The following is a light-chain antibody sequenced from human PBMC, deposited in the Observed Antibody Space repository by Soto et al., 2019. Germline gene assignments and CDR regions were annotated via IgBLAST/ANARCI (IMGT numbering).Light chain of an antibody. CDR2: AAS. Sequence: DIQMTQSPSSLSASVGDRVTITFRARQSINGYLNWYQQKPGKTPKLLIYAASSLQSGVPSRFIGSGSGTDFTLTISSLQPEDFATYYCQNSYSIPITFGQGTRLEIK. J-gene: IGKJ5*01. CDR3: QNSYSIPIT. V-gene: IGKV1-39*01. CDR1: QSINGY.